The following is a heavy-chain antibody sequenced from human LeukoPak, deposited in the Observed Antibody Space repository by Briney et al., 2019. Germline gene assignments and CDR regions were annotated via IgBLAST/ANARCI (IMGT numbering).Heavy chain of an antibody. CDR2: INCSGGTT. J-gene: IGHJ4*02. V-gene: IGHV3-23*01. CDR3: AKPVGNSSFYFDY. CDR1: GFTFSSYA. D-gene: IGHD6-6*01. Sequence: GGSLRLSCAASGFTFSSYAMSWVRQAPGKGLEWVSTINCSGGTTYNADSVKRRTTSSRDNAKHSLYMQMNTLRAEDTAVYYCAKPVGNSSFYFDYWGQGTLVTVSS.